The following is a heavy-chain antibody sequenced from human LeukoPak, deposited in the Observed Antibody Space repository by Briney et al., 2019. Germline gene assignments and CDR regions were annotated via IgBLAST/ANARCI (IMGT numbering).Heavy chain of an antibody. CDR1: GLTFSSFG. Sequence: GGSLRLSCAAPGLTFSSFGMHWVRQAPGKGLEWVAFIRYDASTEYYADSAKGRFTISRDNSKNTLYLQMNSLRPEDTAVHYCAKGGYYFDYWGQGTPVTVSS. V-gene: IGHV3-30*02. CDR2: IRYDASTE. CDR3: AKGGYYFDY. D-gene: IGHD3-16*01. J-gene: IGHJ4*02.